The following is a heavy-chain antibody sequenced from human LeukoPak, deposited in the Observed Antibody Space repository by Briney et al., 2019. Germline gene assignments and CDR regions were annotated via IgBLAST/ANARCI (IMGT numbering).Heavy chain of an antibody. J-gene: IGHJ4*02. CDR2: IYSGGST. V-gene: IGHV3-66*01. CDR3: ARVKYSSSSGGSRYFDY. D-gene: IGHD6-6*01. Sequence: GGSLRLSCAASGFTVSSNYMSWVRQAPGKGLEWVSVIYSGGSTYYADSVKGRFTISRDNSKNTLYPQMNSLRAEDTAVYYCARVKYSSSSGGSRYFDYWGQGTLVTVSS. CDR1: GFTVSSNY.